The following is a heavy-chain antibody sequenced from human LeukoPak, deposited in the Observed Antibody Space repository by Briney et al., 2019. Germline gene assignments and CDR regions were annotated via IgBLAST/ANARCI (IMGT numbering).Heavy chain of an antibody. D-gene: IGHD3-10*01. CDR3: AKPAVLLWFGDNSGRFDY. J-gene: IGHJ4*02. CDR2: ISGSGGST. Sequence: GGSLRLSCAASGFTFSSYAMSWVRQAPGKGLEWVSAISGSGGSTYYADSVKGRFTISRDNSKNTLYLQMNSLRAEDTAVYYFAKPAVLLWFGDNSGRFDYWGQGTLVTVSS. CDR1: GFTFSSYA. V-gene: IGHV3-23*01.